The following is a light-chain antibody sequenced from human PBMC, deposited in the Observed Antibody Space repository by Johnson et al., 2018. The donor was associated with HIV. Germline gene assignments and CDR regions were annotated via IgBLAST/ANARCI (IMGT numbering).Light chain of an antibody. V-gene: IGLV1-51*02. J-gene: IGLJ1*01. CDR1: SSNIGNNF. CDR3: GTWDSSLSAGYYV. CDR2: KNH. Sequence: HSVLTQPPSVSAAPGQKVTISCSGSSSNIGNNFVSWYQQLPGTAPKLLIFKNHERPSGIPDRFSGSKSGTSATLGITGLQTGDEADYYCGTWDSSLSAGYYVFGTGTKVTVL.